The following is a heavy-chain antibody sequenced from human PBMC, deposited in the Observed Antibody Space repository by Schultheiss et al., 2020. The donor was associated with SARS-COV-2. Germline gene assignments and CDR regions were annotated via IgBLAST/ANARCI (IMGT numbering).Heavy chain of an antibody. D-gene: IGHD3-3*01. V-gene: IGHV1-2*02. CDR1: GYTFTGYY. CDR2: INPNSGGT. CDR3: ARDFSGYDFWSGYPN. Sequence: VKVSCKASGYTFTGYYMHWVRQAPGQGLEWMGWINPNSGGTNYAQKFQGRVTMTRDTSISTAYMELSRLRSDDTAVYYCARDFSGYDFWSGYPNWGQGTLVTVSS. J-gene: IGHJ4*02.